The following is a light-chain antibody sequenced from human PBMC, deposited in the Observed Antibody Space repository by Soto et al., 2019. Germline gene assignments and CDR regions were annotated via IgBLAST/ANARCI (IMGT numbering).Light chain of an antibody. CDR2: KAS. CDR3: QQYNSYSLT. Sequence: DVQMTQSPSTLSGSVGDRHTITCTASQTISSWLAWYQQKKGKAPKLLIYKASTLTSGVPSRFSGSGSGTEFTLTISRLQPDDFETYYCQQYNSYSLTFGGGTKVDIK. J-gene: IGKJ4*01. CDR1: QTISSW. V-gene: IGKV1-5*03.